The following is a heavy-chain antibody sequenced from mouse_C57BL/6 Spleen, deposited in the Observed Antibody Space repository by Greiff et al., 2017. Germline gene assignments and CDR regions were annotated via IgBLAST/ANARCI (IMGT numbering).Heavy chain of an antibody. CDR2: IDPSDSYT. Sequence: QVQLQQPGAELVRPGTSVKLSCKASGYTFTSYWMHWVKQRPGQGLEWIGVIDPSDSYTNYNQKFKGKATLTVDTSSSTAYMQLSSLTSEDSAVYYCASPTAYSSFAYWGQGTLVTVSA. J-gene: IGHJ3*01. CDR3: ASPTAYSSFAY. V-gene: IGHV1-59*01. CDR1: GYTFTSYW. D-gene: IGHD2-10*01.